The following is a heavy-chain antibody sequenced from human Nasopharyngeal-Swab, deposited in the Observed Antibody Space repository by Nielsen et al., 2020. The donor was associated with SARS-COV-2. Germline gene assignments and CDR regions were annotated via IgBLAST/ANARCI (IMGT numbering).Heavy chain of an antibody. J-gene: IGHJ6*02. V-gene: IGHV3-74*01. CDR1: GFTFSRYW. D-gene: IGHD3-3*01. CDR3: ARDGLDYDFWSAYFMDV. Sequence: GESLKISCAASGFTFSRYWMHWVRQAPGKGPVWVSRINSDGISTTYADSVKGRFTISRDNAKNSLYLQMNSLRAEDTAVYYCARDGLDYDFWSAYFMDVWGQGTTVTVSS. CDR2: INSDGIST.